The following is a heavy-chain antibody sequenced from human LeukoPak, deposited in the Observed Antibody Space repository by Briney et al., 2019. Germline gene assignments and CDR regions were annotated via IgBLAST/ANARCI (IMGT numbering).Heavy chain of an antibody. Sequence: GGSLRLSCAASGTTFSNYGMHWVRQAPGKGLEWVAFIRYDGSNKYYADSVKGRFTISRDNSKNTLYLQMNSLRVEDTAFYYCAKSPKSPAISMVRGVSSYNYYMDVWGKGTTVTISS. D-gene: IGHD3-10*01. CDR1: GTTFSNYG. CDR3: AKSPKSPAISMVRGVSSYNYYMDV. V-gene: IGHV3-30*02. J-gene: IGHJ6*03. CDR2: IRYDGSNK.